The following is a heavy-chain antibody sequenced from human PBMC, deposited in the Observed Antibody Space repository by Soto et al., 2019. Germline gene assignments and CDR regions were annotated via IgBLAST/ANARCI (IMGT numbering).Heavy chain of an antibody. J-gene: IGHJ6*02. Sequence: ASVKVSCKASGYTFTGYYMHWVRQAPGQGLEWMGWINPNSGGTNYAQKFQGWVTMTRDTSISTAYMELSRLRSDDTAVYYCARMPLLYYYYGMDVWGQGTTVTVS. D-gene: IGHD1-26*01. CDR1: GYTFTGYY. V-gene: IGHV1-2*04. CDR2: INPNSGGT. CDR3: ARMPLLYYYYGMDV.